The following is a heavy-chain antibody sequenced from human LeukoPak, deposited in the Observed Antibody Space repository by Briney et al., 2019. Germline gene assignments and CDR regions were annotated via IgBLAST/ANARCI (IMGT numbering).Heavy chain of an antibody. J-gene: IGHJ4*02. D-gene: IGHD3-22*01. Sequence: PSETLSLTCAVYGGSFSGYYWSWIRQPPGKGLEWIGEINHSGSTNYNPSLKSRVTISVDTSKNQFSLRLTSVTAADTAVYYCARGGGNTGYYYRSFDYWSQGALVTVSS. CDR1: GGSFSGYY. CDR3: ARGGGNTGYYYRSFDY. V-gene: IGHV4-34*01. CDR2: INHSGST.